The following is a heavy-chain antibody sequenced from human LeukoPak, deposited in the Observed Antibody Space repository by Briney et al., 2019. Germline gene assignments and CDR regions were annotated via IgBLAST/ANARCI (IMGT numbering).Heavy chain of an antibody. D-gene: IGHD2-21*02. J-gene: IGHJ4*02. V-gene: IGHV4-59*01. CDR3: AGGDSNDY. Sequence: SETLSLTCTVSGGSISSYYWSWIRQPPGKGLEWIGYIYYSGSTNYNPSLKSRVTISVDTSKNQFSLKLSSVTAADTAVSYCAGGDSNDYWGQGTLVTVSS. CDR1: GGSISSYY. CDR2: IYYSGST.